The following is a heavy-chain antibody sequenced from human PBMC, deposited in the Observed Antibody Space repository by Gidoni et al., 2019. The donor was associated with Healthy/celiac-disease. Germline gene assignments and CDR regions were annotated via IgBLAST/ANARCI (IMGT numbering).Heavy chain of an antibody. D-gene: IGHD4-17*01. CDR1: GYSISSGYY. CDR3: ASEHYGGNYYFDY. Sequence: QVQLQESGPGLVKPSETLSLTCAVSGYSISSGYYWGWIRQPPGKGLEWIGSIYHSGSTYYNPSLKSRVTISVDTSKNQFSLKLSSVTAADTAVYYCASEHYGGNYYFDYWGQGTLVTVSS. J-gene: IGHJ4*02. V-gene: IGHV4-38-2*01. CDR2: IYHSGST.